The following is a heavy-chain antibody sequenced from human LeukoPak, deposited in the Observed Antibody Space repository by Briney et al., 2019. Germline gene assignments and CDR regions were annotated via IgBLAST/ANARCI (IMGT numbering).Heavy chain of an antibody. J-gene: IGHJ4*02. D-gene: IGHD2-15*01. Sequence: SETLSLTCAVYGGSFSGYYWSWIRQPPGKGLEWIGEINHSGSTNYNPSLKSRVTISVDTSKNQFSLKLSSVTAADMAVYYCARGQGYCSGGSCSTGSYWGQGTLVTVSS. CDR2: INHSGST. V-gene: IGHV4-34*01. CDR3: ARGQGYCSGGSCSTGSY. CDR1: GGSFSGYY.